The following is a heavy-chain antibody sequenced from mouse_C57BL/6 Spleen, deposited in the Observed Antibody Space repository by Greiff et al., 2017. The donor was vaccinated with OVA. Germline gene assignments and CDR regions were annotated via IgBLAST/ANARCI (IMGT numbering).Heavy chain of an antibody. CDR2: IDPSDSYT. CDR3: ARSEDRSGAWFAY. J-gene: IGHJ3*01. D-gene: IGHD3-2*02. V-gene: IGHV1-69*01. CDR1: GYTFTSYW. Sequence: VQLQQPGAELVMPGASVKLSCKASGYTFTSYWMHWVKQRPGQGLEWIGEIDPSDSYTNYNQKFKGKSTLTVDKSSSTAYMQLSSLTSEDSAVYYYARSEDRSGAWFAYWGQGTLVTVSA.